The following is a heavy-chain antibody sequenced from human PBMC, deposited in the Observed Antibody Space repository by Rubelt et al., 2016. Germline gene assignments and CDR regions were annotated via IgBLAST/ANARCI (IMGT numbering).Heavy chain of an antibody. CDR3: ARRNSGTYSPFDY. D-gene: IGHD1-26*01. CDR2: IDPSDSYT. CDR1: GYTFTNHW. Sequence: EVQLVQSGAEVKKPGESLRISCKGSGYTFTNHWISWVRQMPGKGLEWMGRIDPSDSYTNYNPSFRGHGAISVDKSISTAYLQWSSLQASDTAMYYCARRNSGTYSPFDYWGQGTMVTVSP. V-gene: IGHV5-10-1*01. J-gene: IGHJ4*02.